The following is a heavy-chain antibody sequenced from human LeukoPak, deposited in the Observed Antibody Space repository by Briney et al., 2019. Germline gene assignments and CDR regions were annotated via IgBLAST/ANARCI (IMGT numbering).Heavy chain of an antibody. V-gene: IGHV1-18*01. D-gene: IGHD3-10*01. Sequence: ASVKVSCKASGYTFTSYGISWVRQAPGQGLEWMGWISAYNGNTNYAQKLQGRATMTTDTSTSTAYMELRSLRSDDTAVYYCARGSGSGSYYSFENDYWGQGTLVTISS. CDR2: ISAYNGNT. J-gene: IGHJ4*02. CDR1: GYTFTSYG. CDR3: ARGSGSGSYYSFENDY.